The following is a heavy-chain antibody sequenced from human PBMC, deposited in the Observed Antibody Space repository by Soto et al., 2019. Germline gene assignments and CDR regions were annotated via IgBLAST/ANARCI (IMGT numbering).Heavy chain of an antibody. Sequence: EVQLVESGGGVGQPGGSLRLSCTASGFTFNTHWMHWVRQAPGKGLAWVSRIYFDGITTNYADSVKGRLTVSRDNAKNTVYLHVNTLRDEDTAVYYCARGGAMGVDYWGQGTLVTVSS. CDR1: GFTFNTHW. CDR2: IYFDGITT. V-gene: IGHV3-74*01. J-gene: IGHJ4*02. D-gene: IGHD1-26*01. CDR3: ARGGAMGVDY.